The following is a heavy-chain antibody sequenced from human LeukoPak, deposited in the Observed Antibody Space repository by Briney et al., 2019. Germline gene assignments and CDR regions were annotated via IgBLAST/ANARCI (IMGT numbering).Heavy chain of an antibody. CDR2: SSSSSSYI. Sequence: GGSLRLSCAASGFTFSSCYMNWVRQAPAKGLEWVSSSSSSSSYIYYADSVKGRFTISRDNTKNSLYLQMNSPRADDTAVYYCAISRSRSARLDYWGQGTLVTVSS. CDR1: GFTFSSCY. D-gene: IGHD3-10*01. CDR3: AISRSRSARLDY. V-gene: IGHV3-21*01. J-gene: IGHJ4*02.